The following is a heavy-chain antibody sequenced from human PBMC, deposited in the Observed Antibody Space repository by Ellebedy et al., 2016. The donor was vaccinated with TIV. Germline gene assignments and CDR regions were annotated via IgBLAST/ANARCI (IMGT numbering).Heavy chain of an antibody. CDR2: ISYDGSNK. V-gene: IGHV3-30*03. J-gene: IGHJ4*02. Sequence: GGSLRLSXAASGFTFSSYGMHWVRQAPGKGLEWVAVISYDGSNKYYADSVKGRFTISRGNAKNSLYLQMNSLRAEDTAVYYCARFLSLAVAAIGYWGQGTLVTVSS. D-gene: IGHD6-19*01. CDR1: GFTFSSYG. CDR3: ARFLSLAVAAIGY.